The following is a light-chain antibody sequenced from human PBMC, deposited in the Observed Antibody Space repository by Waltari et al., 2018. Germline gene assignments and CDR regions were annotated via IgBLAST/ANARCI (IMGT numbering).Light chain of an antibody. V-gene: IGLV2-8*01. Sequence: QSALTHPPPSSGSPGQSVAISYTGTRCDVGRYNYVSWYQQHPGEAPKLMIYEVSKRPSWVPDRFAGSKSGNTASLTVSGLQAEDEADYYCSSYAGSKGVVFGGGTKLTVL. CDR2: EVS. J-gene: IGLJ2*01. CDR3: SSYAGSKGVV. CDR1: RCDVGRYNY.